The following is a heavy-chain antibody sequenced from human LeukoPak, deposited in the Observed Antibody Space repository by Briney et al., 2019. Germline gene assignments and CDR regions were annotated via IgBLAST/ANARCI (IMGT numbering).Heavy chain of an antibody. CDR2: ISSSSSTI. CDR1: GFTFSDYY. CDR3: LGGTGWIFDY. V-gene: IGHV3-11*04. D-gene: IGHD6-19*01. J-gene: IGHJ4*02. Sequence: GGSLRLSCAASGFTFSDYYISWIRQAPGKGLEWVSYISSSSSTIYYADSVKGRFTISRDSAKNSLYLQMNSLRAEDTAVYYCLGGTGWIFDYWGQGTLVTVSS.